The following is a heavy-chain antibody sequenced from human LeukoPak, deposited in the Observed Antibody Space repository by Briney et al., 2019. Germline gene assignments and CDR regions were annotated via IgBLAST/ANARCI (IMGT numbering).Heavy chain of an antibody. CDR3: TRYNNDHFDY. CDR1: GFTFGGYG. J-gene: IGHJ4*02. Sequence: GGSLRLSCAGSGFTFGGYGMHWFRQTPGRGLEWVAVIAYDGSRAFYADSVKGRFTISRDNSKNTMPVQMDDLRAEDTAVYYCTRYNNDHFDYWGQGTLVTVSS. CDR2: IAYDGSRA. D-gene: IGHD1-14*01. V-gene: IGHV3-33*01.